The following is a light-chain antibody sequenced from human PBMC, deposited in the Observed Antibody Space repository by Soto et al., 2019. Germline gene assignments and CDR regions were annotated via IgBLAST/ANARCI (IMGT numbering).Light chain of an antibody. Sequence: EIVMTQSPATLSVSSGERATLSCRASQSVSSNLAWYQQKPGQAPRLLIYGASTRATGIPARFSGSGSGTEFTLTISSLQSEDFAVHYCQQYNNWPPYTFGQGTKLEIK. CDR2: GAS. CDR3: QQYNNWPPYT. CDR1: QSVSSN. V-gene: IGKV3-15*01. J-gene: IGKJ2*01.